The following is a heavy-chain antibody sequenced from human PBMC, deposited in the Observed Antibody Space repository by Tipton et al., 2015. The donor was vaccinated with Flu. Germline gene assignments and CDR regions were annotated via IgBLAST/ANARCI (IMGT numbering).Heavy chain of an antibody. J-gene: IGHJ4*02. CDR2: IYYSGST. V-gene: IGHV4-39*01. D-gene: IGHD1-1*01. CDR1: GGSISSSSYY. Sequence: TLSLTCTVSGGSISSSSYYWGWIRQPPGKGLEWIGSIYYSGSTYYNPSLKSRVTISVDTSKNQFSLKLSSVTAADTAVYYCAGHNCPRLDYWGQGTLVTVSS. CDR3: AGHNCPRLDY.